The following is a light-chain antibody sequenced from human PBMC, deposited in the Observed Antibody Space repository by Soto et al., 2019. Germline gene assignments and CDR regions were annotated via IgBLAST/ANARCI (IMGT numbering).Light chain of an antibody. CDR3: SSYTASTTLFV. CDR2: EVT. J-gene: IGLJ1*01. CDR1: TXDFTNYNY. V-gene: IGLV2-14*01. Sequence: QSVLTQPASVSGSPGQSITISCTGTTXDFTNYNYVSWYQQLPGKAPKLLIYEVTNRPSGVPNRFSGSKSGNTASLTISGLQSDDEADYYCSSYTASTTLFVFGSGTKVTVL.